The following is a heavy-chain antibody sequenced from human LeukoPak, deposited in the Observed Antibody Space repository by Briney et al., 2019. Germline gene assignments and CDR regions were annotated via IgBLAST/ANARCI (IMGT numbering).Heavy chain of an antibody. V-gene: IGHV3-74*01. Sequence: GSLRLSCAASGFTFSSYWMNWVRQAPGKGLVWVARIKPDGSSISSADSVKGRFTISRDNAKNTLYLQMNSLRAEDTAVYYCATLYAGSTDYWGRGTLVTVSS. J-gene: IGHJ4*02. CDR1: GFTFSSYW. D-gene: IGHD2-8*01. CDR2: IKPDGSSI. CDR3: ATLYAGSTDY.